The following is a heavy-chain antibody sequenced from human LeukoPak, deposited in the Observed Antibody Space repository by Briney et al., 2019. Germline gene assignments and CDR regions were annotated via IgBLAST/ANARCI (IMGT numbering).Heavy chain of an antibody. D-gene: IGHD6-6*01. Sequence: SETLSLTCTVSGGSISSYYWSWIREPPGKGLEWIGYIYYSGSTNYNPSLKSRVTISVDTSKNQFSLKLSSVTAADTAVYYCARVDPDSSSTLEVFDYWGQGTLVTVSS. J-gene: IGHJ4*02. CDR1: GGSISSYY. CDR2: IYYSGST. CDR3: ARVDPDSSSTLEVFDY. V-gene: IGHV4-59*01.